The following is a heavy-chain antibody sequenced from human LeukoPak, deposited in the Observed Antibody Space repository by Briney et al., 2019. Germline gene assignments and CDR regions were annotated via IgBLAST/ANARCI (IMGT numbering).Heavy chain of an antibody. J-gene: IGHJ6*02. CDR3: VAGLAAAGTSDYYYYYGMDV. V-gene: IGHV1-18*01. D-gene: IGHD6-13*01. CDR2: ISAYNGNT. CDR1: GYTFTSYG. Sequence: ASVKVSCKASGYTFTSYGISWVRQAPGQGLEWMGWISAYNGNTNYAQKLQGRVTMTTDTSTSTAYMELRSLRSDDTAVYYCVAGLAAAGTSDYYYYYGMDVWGQGTTVTVSS.